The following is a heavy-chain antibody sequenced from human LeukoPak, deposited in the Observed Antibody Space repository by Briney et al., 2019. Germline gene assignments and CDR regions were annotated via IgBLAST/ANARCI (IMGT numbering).Heavy chain of an antibody. CDR1: GFTFSSYA. D-gene: IGHD5-12*01. Sequence: GGSLRLSCAASGFTFSSYAMHWVRQAPGKGLEYVSAISSNGGSTYYANSVKGRFTISRDNSKNTLYLQMGSLRAKDMAVYYCAREGGGPYGGYVGGAFDIWGQGTMVTVSS. CDR2: ISSNGGST. CDR3: AREGGGPYGGYVGGAFDI. J-gene: IGHJ3*02. V-gene: IGHV3-64*01.